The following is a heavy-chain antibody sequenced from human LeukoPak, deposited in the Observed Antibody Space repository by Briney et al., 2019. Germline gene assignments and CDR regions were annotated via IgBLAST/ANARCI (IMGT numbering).Heavy chain of an antibody. CDR3: AREGGYSEFDN. CDR1: GFTFSNFW. CDR2: IKQDASEK. V-gene: IGHV3-7*01. D-gene: IGHD5-12*01. Sequence: GGSLRLSCAASGFTFSNFWMTWVRQAPGKGLEWVANIKQDASEKYYLDSVKGRFTISRDNAKKSLYLQMNSLRAEDTAVYYCAREGGYSEFDNWGQGTLVTVSS. J-gene: IGHJ4*02.